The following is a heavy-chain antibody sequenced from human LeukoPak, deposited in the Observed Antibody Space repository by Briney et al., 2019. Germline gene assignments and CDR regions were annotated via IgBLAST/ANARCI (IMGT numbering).Heavy chain of an antibody. CDR3: VRHARWTIDALDI. CDR1: GGSISSSSYY. J-gene: IGHJ3*02. Sequence: SETLSLTCTVSGGSISSSSYYWGWIRQPPGKGLEWIGSMYYSGNTYYNPSLEGRVTISVDTSKNQFSLKLSSVTAADTAVYYCVRHARWTIDALDIWGQGTMVTVSS. D-gene: IGHD5-24*01. CDR2: MYYSGNT. V-gene: IGHV4-39*01.